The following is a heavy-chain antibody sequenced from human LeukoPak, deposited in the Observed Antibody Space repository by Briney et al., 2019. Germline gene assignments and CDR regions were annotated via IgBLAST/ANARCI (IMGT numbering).Heavy chain of an antibody. Sequence: GRSLRLSCAASGFTFSSFAMHWVRQAPGKGLEWVAVISYDGSNKYFADSVKGRFTISRDNSKNTLYLQMNSLRVEDTAVYYCARDQMIAAAGLDYWGQGTLVTVSS. V-gene: IGHV3-30-3*01. J-gene: IGHJ4*02. CDR3: ARDQMIAAAGLDY. CDR1: GFTFSSFA. D-gene: IGHD6-13*01. CDR2: ISYDGSNK.